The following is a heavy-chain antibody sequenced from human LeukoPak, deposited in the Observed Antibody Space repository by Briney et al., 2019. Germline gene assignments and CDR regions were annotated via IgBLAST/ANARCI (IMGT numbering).Heavy chain of an antibody. D-gene: IGHD3-10*01. CDR1: GGSINYYY. V-gene: IGHV4-59*01. J-gene: IGHJ4*02. CDR2: VYYSGST. Sequence: SETLSLTCTVSGGSINYYYWSWIRQPPGKGLDWIGYVYYSGSTNYNPSLKSRVTISEDTSKNQFSLKLNSVTAADTAVYYCARFGSYFEYWGRGTLVTVSS. CDR3: ARFGSYFEY.